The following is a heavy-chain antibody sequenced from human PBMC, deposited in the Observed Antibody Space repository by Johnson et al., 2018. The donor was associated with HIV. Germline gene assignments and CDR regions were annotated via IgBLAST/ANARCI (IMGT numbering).Heavy chain of an antibody. D-gene: IGHD4-17*01. CDR2: IRYDGSNK. CDR3: ATPHGGDYWAFDI. J-gene: IGHJ3*02. V-gene: IGHV3-30*02. CDR1: GFTFSSYG. Sequence: QVQLVESGGGVVQPGGSLRLSCAASGFTFSSYGMHWVRQAPGKGLEWVAFIRYDGSNKYYADSVKGRFTISRDNSKNTLYLQMNSLRAEDTAVYYCATPHGGDYWAFDIWGQGTMVTVSS.